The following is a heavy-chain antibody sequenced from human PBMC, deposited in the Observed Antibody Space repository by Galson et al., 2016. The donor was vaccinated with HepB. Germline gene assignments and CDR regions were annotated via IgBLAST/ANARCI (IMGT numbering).Heavy chain of an antibody. J-gene: IGHJ3*02. D-gene: IGHD2/OR15-2a*01. CDR2: LNSDGAAT. Sequence: SLRLSCAASGFTFSSYWMHWVRQAPGKGLVWVSRLNSDGAATRYADSVKGRFTISRDNAKNSLYLQMNSLKTEDTALYYCARPSGKYSGGFDIRGQGTMVTVSS. CDR3: ARPSGKYSGGFDI. CDR1: GFTFSSYW. V-gene: IGHV3-74*01.